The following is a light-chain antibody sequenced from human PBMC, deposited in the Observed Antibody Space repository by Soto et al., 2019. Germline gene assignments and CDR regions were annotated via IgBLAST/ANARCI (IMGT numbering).Light chain of an antibody. Sequence: QSALTQPPSASGTPGQRVTISCSGSNSNIGVNSVFWFQQFPGTAPKLLIYENDGRPSGVPDRFSGSKSGTSASLAISGLRSEDEADYYCAVWDNSLSGLVFGGGTKLTVL. V-gene: IGLV1-47*01. CDR2: END. CDR1: NSNIGVNS. CDR3: AVWDNSLSGLV. J-gene: IGLJ3*02.